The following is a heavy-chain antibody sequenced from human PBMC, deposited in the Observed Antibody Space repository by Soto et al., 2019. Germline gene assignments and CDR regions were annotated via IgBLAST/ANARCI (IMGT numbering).Heavy chain of an antibody. CDR3: ARDGRSSYSSVCYYFDY. D-gene: IGHD6-19*01. CDR1: GYTFTSYY. CDR2: INPSGGST. J-gene: IGHJ4*02. V-gene: IGHV1-46*01. Sequence: ASVKVSCKASGYTFTSYYMHWVRQAPGQGLEWMGIINPSGGSTSYAQKFQGRVTMTRDTSTSTVYMELSSLRPEDTAVYYCARDGRSSYSSVCYYFDYWGQGTLVTVP.